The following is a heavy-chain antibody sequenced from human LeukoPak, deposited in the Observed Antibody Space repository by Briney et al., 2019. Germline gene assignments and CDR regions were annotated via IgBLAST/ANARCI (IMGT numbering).Heavy chain of an antibody. CDR3: ARAGQEWFGELVFDQ. J-gene: IGHJ4*02. Sequence: SGGSLRLSCAASGFTFSNYWMSWVRQAPGKGLEWVANIKQDGSEKNYVESVKGRFTISRDNAKNSLYLQTNSLRAEDTAVYYCARAGQEWFGELVFDQWGQGTLVIVSS. CDR2: IKQDGSEK. D-gene: IGHD3-10*01. CDR1: GFTFSNYW. V-gene: IGHV3-7*01.